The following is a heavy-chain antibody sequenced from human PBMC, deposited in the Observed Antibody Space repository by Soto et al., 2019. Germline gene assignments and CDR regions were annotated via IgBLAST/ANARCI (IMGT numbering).Heavy chain of an antibody. CDR1: GGSISSSSYY. CDR3: ANLDAYDFWSGYYGSYYYGMDV. CDR2: IYYSGST. D-gene: IGHD3-3*01. V-gene: IGHV4-39*01. J-gene: IGHJ6*02. Sequence: PSETLSLTCTVSGGSISSSSYYWGWIRQPPGKGLEWIGSIYYSGSTYYNPSLKSRVTISVDTSKNQFSLKLSSVTAADTAVYYCANLDAYDFWSGYYGSYYYGMDVWGQGTTVS.